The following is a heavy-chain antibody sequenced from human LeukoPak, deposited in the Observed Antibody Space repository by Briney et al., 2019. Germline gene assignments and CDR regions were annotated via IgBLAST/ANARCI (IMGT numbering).Heavy chain of an antibody. CDR3: AKWELLGYYYYMDV. J-gene: IGHJ6*03. V-gene: IGHV3-74*01. Sequence: GGSLRLSCAASGFTFSSYWMHWVRQAPGKGLVWVSRINTDGSSTSYADSVKGRFTISRDNAKNTLYLQMNSLRAEDTAVYYCAKWELLGYYYYMDVWGKGTTVTVSS. CDR1: GFTFSSYW. D-gene: IGHD1-26*01. CDR2: INTDGSST.